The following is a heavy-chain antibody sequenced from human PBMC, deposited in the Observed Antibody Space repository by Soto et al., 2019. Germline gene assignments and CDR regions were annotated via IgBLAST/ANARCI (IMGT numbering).Heavy chain of an antibody. J-gene: IGHJ6*02. CDR2: INPSGGST. V-gene: IGHV1-46*01. CDR3: ARQRAAAYKPYYYYGMDV. D-gene: IGHD6-13*01. Sequence: QVQLVQSGAEVKKPGASVKVSCKASGYTFTSYYMHWVRQAPGQGLEWMGIINPSGGSTSYAQKFQGRVTMTRETSTSTVYRELSSLRSEDTAVYYCARQRAAAYKPYYYYGMDVWGQGTTVTVSS. CDR1: GYTFTSYY.